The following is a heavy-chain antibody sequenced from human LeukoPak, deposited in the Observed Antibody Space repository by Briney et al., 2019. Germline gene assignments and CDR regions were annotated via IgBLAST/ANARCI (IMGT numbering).Heavy chain of an antibody. V-gene: IGHV1-2*02. J-gene: IGHJ4*02. CDR2: INPNSGGT. CDR3: ARGAKYYYDSSGPCGDY. CDR1: GYTFTGYY. D-gene: IGHD3-22*01. Sequence: ASVKVSCKASGYTFTGYYMHWVRQAPGQGLEWMGWINPNSGGTNYTQKFQGRVTMTRDTSISTAYMELSRLRSDDTAVYYCARGAKYYYDSSGPCGDYWGQGTLVTVSS.